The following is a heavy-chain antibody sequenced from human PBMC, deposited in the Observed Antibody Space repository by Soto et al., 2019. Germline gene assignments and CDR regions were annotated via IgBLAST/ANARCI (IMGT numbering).Heavy chain of an antibody. D-gene: IGHD3-3*01. V-gene: IGHV4-34*01. CDR3: ARENVLRFLEWLDY. CDR1: GGSFSGYY. J-gene: IGHJ4*02. Sequence: SETLSLTCAVYGGSFSGYYWSWIRQPPGKGLEWIGEINHSGSTNYDPSLKSRVTISVDTSKNQFSLKLSSVTAADTAVYYCARENVLRFLEWLDYWGQGTLVTVSS. CDR2: INHSGST.